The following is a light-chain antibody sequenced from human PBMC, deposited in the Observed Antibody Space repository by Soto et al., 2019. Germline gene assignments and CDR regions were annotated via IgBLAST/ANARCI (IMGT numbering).Light chain of an antibody. CDR2: GAV. CDR1: QAITSY. CDR3: LQTYSAPYT. J-gene: IGKJ2*01. Sequence: DIQMTQSPSSLSAFVGDRVTITCRASQAITSYLNWYQEKPGKAPKLLIYGAVILPSGVPSRFSGSGSGRDFTLTINGLQPEDFATYSCLQTYSAPYTFGQGTKLEI. V-gene: IGKV1-39*01.